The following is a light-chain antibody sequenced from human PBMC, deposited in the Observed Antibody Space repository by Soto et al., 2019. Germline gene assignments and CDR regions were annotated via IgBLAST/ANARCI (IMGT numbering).Light chain of an antibody. CDR3: QSYDSSLSGWV. V-gene: IGLV1-40*01. CDR1: SSNIGADYD. J-gene: IGLJ3*02. CDR2: GNS. Sequence: VLTQPPSVSGAPGQRVTLFCTGSSSNIGADYDVHWYQQLPGTAPKLLIYGNSNRPSGVPDRFSGSKSGTSASLAITGLQAEDETDYYCQSYDSSLSGWVFGGGTKLTVL.